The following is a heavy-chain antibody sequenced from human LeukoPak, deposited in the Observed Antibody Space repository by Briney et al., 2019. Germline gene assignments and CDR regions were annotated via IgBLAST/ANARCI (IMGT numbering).Heavy chain of an antibody. J-gene: IGHJ4*02. Sequence: PGGSLRLSCTASGFTFSSYGMNWVRQAPGKGLEWVSYISSSGSTIYYADSVKGRFTISRDNAKNSLYLQMNSLRAEDTAVYYCATIKRWLQLPDYWGQGTLVTVSS. CDR2: ISSSGSTI. V-gene: IGHV3-48*04. CDR3: ATIKRWLQLPDY. D-gene: IGHD5-24*01. CDR1: GFTFSSYG.